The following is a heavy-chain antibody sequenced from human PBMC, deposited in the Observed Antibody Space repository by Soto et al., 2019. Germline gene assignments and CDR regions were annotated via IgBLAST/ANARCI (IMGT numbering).Heavy chain of an antibody. Sequence: SLSSALCRGIFYGYCWSWMRKHPGKGLEWIGEINHSGSTNYNPSLKSRVTISVDTSKNQFSLKLSSVTAADTAVYYCARGELIFYVYGGNSGAPHYYYGMDGWGLRTTVSVS. V-gene: IGHV4-34*01. CDR2: INHSGST. J-gene: IGHJ6*02. CDR1: RGIFYGYC. CDR3: ARGELIFYVYGGNSGAPHYYYGMDG. D-gene: IGHD4-17*01.